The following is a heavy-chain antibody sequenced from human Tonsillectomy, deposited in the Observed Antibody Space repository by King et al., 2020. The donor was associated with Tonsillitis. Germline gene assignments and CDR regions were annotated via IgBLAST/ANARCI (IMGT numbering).Heavy chain of an antibody. CDR3: VRATTVTTYYFDY. J-gene: IGHJ4*02. Sequence: HVQLQESGPGLVKPSQTLSLTCTVSGGSISSGGYYWSWIRQHPGKGLEWIGYIYYSGSTYYNPSLKSRVTISVDTSKNQFSLKLSSVTAADTAVYYCVRATTVTTYYFDYWGQGTLVTVSS. D-gene: IGHD4-17*01. V-gene: IGHV4-31*03. CDR2: IYYSGST. CDR1: GGSISSGGYY.